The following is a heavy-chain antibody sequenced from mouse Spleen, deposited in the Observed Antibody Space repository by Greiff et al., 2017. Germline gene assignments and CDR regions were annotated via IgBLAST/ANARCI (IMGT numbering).Heavy chain of an antibody. J-gene: IGHJ4*01. D-gene: IGHD1-1*01. CDR3: TGGYYDGSYVYAMDY. V-gene: IGHV1-19*01. CDR1: GYTFTDYY. CDR2: INPYNGGT. Sequence: EVQLQQSGPVLVKPGASVKMSCKASGYTFTDYYMNWVKQSHGKSLEWIGVINPYNGGTSYNQKFKGKATLTVDKSSSTAYMELNSLTSEDSAVYYCTGGYYDGSYVYAMDYWGQGTSVTVSS.